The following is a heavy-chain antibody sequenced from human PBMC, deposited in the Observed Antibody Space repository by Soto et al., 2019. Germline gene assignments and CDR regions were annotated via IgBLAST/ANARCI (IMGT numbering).Heavy chain of an antibody. V-gene: IGHV3-23*01. CDR3: VKNAGWFNT. J-gene: IGHJ5*02. CDR1: GFSFSSTD. Sequence: EFQVLESGGGWVQPGGSLRLSCAASGFSFSSTDMSWVRQAPGKGLEWVSTILDTGTTVFYADSVKGRFTVSRDNSQNTLPVQMTNLSADDTAVSYCVKNAGWFNTWGQGTLVAVSS. CDR2: ILDTGTTV.